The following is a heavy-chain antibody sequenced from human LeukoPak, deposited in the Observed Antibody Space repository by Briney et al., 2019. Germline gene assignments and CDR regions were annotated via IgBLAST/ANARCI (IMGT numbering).Heavy chain of an antibody. CDR3: ARGYSSRLYNWLDP. CDR1: GFTFSSYW. V-gene: IGHV3-74*01. J-gene: IGHJ5*02. D-gene: IGHD6-13*01. Sequence: GGSLRLSCAASGFTFSSYWMHWVRQAPGKGLVWVSRISYDGGDPSYADSVKGRFTISRDNTKNTLYLQMNSLTAEDTAVYYCARGYSSRLYNWLDPWGQGTLVTVSS. CDR2: ISYDGGDP.